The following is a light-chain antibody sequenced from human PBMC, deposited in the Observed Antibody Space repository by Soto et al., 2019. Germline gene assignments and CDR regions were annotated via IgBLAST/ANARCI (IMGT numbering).Light chain of an antibody. Sequence: QSVLTQPPSVSGAPGQRVTISCTGSSSNIGAGYDVHWYQQLPGTAPKLLIYGNSNRPSGVPDRFSGSKSGTSASLAITGLQVEDEADYYCQSYDSSLSGWGVFGTGTKVTVL. J-gene: IGLJ1*01. CDR1: SSNIGAGYD. CDR2: GNS. CDR3: QSYDSSLSGWGV. V-gene: IGLV1-40*01.